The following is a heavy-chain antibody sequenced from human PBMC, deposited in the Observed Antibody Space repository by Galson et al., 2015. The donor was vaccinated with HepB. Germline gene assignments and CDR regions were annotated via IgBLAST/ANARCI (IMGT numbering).Heavy chain of an antibody. CDR1: GFTFSSYS. Sequence: SLRLSCAASGFTFSSYSMNWVRQAPGKGLEWVSSISSSSSYIYYADSVKGRFTISRDNAKNSLYLQMNSLRAEDTAVYYCARDYHPYDILTGYYNLYYYYGMDVWGQGTTVTVSS. CDR3: ARDYHPYDILTGYYNLYYYYGMDV. D-gene: IGHD3-9*01. CDR2: ISSSSSYI. J-gene: IGHJ6*02. V-gene: IGHV3-21*01.